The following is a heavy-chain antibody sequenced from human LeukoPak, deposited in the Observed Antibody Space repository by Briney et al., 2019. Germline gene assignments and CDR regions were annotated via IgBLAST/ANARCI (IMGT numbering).Heavy chain of an antibody. Sequence: ASVKVSCKVSGYTFTSHDIDWVRQAAGQGLEWMGWMNPNSGNTGYAQKFQGRVTMTRDTSINTAYMELSSLRSEDTAVYYCARDRSGSQSNYFDYWGQGTLVTVSS. CDR1: GYTFTSHD. J-gene: IGHJ4*02. V-gene: IGHV1-8*01. CDR2: MNPNSGNT. CDR3: ARDRSGSQSNYFDY. D-gene: IGHD1-26*01.